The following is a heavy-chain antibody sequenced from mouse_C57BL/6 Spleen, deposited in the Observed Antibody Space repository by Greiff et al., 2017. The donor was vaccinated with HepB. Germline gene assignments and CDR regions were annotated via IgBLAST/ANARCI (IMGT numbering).Heavy chain of an antibody. Sequence: VQLQQSDAELVKPGASVKISCKASGYTFTDHTIHWMKQRPEQGLEWIGYIYPTDGSTKYNEKFKGKATLTADKSSSTAYMQLNSLTSEDSAVYFCAEGDCDYDSDWFAYWGQGTLVTVSA. V-gene: IGHV1-78*01. D-gene: IGHD2-4*01. CDR1: GYTFTDHT. J-gene: IGHJ3*01. CDR3: AEGDCDYDSDWFAY. CDR2: IYPTDGST.